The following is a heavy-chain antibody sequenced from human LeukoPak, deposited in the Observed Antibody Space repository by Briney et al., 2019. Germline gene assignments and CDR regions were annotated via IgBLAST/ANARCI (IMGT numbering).Heavy chain of an antibody. CDR1: GGSISSYY. CDR2: IYYSGST. CDR3: AVRVVPAAMRTYYYYGMDV. J-gene: IGHJ6*02. D-gene: IGHD2-2*01. Sequence: SETLSLTCTVSGGSISSYYWSWIRQPPGKGLEWIGYIYYSGSTNYNPSLKSRVTISVDTFKNQFSLKLSSVTAADTAVYYCAVRVVPAAMRTYYYYGMDVWGQGTTVTVSS. V-gene: IGHV4-59*08.